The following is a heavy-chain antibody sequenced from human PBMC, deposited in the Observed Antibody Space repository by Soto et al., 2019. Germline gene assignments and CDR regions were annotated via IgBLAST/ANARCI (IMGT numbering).Heavy chain of an antibody. CDR2: IYYSGST. Sequence: PAETLSPTWTVSGGSISSGGYYWSWIRQHPGKGLEWIEYIYYSGSTYYNPPLKRLVTISVYTFKNQFSLKLSSVTAADTAVYYFARLDYDYVSGSYRPRCFDPWGQGTLVTVSS. CDR1: GGSISSGGYY. D-gene: IGHD3-16*02. J-gene: IGHJ5*02. CDR3: ARLDYDYVSGSYRPRCFDP. V-gene: IGHV4-31*01.